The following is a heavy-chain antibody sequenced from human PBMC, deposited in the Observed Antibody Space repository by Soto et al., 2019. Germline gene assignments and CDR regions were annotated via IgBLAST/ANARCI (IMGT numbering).Heavy chain of an antibody. Sequence: GGSLRLSCAASGFTFSSNGMHWDRQAPGKGLEWVAVISYDGSNKYYADSVKGRFTISRDNSKNTLYLQMNSLRAEDTAVYYCAKDRARYCGGGSCYSIFDYWGQGT. J-gene: IGHJ4*02. CDR1: GFTFSSNG. CDR2: ISYDGSNK. CDR3: AKDRARYCGGGSCYSIFDY. V-gene: IGHV3-30*18. D-gene: IGHD2-15*01.